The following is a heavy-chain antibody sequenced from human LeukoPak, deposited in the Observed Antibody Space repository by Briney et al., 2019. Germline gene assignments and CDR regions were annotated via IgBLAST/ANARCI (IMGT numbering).Heavy chain of an antibody. J-gene: IGHJ4*02. CDR2: INPNSGGT. D-gene: IGHD3-16*02. Sequence: AASVKVSCKASGYTFTGYYMHWVRQAPGQGLEWMGWINPNSGGTNYAQKFQGRVTMTRDTSISTAYMELSRLRSDDTAVYYCARDLVITFGGVIAHYYFDYWGQGTLVTVSS. CDR1: GYTFTGYY. V-gene: IGHV1-2*02. CDR3: ARDLVITFGGVIAHYYFDY.